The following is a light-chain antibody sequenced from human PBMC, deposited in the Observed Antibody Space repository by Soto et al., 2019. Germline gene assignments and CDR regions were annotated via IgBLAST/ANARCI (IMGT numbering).Light chain of an antibody. V-gene: IGLV4-69*01. Sequence: QPVLTQSPSASASLGASVKLTCTLSSGHSSYAIAWQQQQPEKGPRYLMKLNSDGSHSKGDGIPDRFSGSSSGAERYLTISSLQSEDEADYYCQTWGTGVVFGGGTKLTVL. CDR1: SGHSSYA. CDR2: LNSDGSH. CDR3: QTWGTGVV. J-gene: IGLJ2*01.